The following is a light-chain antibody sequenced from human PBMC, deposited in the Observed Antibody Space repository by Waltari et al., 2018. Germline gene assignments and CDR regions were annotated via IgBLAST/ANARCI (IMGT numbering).Light chain of an antibody. CDR1: QSVGTY. V-gene: IGKV3-11*01. CDR2: AAS. CDR3: QQYDGSVVT. Sequence: EIVLTQSPAILSFSPGERATLSCRTSQSVGTYLAWYQQRPGQSPRLLIYAASTRAPGVPDRFSGSGSGTDFTLTISRLEPEDSAVYYCQQYDGSVVTFGGGTKVEIK. J-gene: IGKJ4*01.